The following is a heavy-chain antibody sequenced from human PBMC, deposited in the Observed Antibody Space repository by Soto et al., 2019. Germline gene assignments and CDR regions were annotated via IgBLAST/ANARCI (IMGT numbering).Heavy chain of an antibody. CDR1: GGSFSGYY. CDR3: ARLMTTVTRLRETSQKDAFDI. Sequence: TSETLSLTCAVYGGSFSGYYWSWIRQPPGKGLEWIGEINHSGSTNYNPSLKSRVTISVDTSKNQFSLKLSSVTAADTAVYYCARLMTTVTRLRETSQKDAFDIWGQGTMVTVSS. J-gene: IGHJ3*02. V-gene: IGHV4-34*01. CDR2: INHSGST. D-gene: IGHD4-17*01.